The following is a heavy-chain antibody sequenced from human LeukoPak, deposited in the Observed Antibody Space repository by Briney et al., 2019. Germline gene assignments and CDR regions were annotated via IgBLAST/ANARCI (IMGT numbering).Heavy chain of an antibody. CDR2: VSSSGGYT. CDR3: ARGWTGPDY. J-gene: IGHJ4*02. V-gene: IGHV3-21*01. CDR1: GFIFSHYV. D-gene: IGHD3-10*01. Sequence: GGSLRLSCAASGFIFSHYVMSWVRQAPGKGLEWVSSVSSSGGYTYYADSVKGRFTISRDNAKNSLCLQMNSLRAEDTAVYYCARGWTGPDYWGQGTLVTVSS.